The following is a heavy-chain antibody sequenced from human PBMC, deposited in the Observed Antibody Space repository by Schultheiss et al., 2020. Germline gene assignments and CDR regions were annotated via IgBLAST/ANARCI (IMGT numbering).Heavy chain of an antibody. D-gene: IGHD5-24*01. V-gene: IGHV3-23*01. J-gene: IGHJ4*02. CDR2: IGASGAGT. CDR1: GFTFSSYS. Sequence: GGSLRLSCAASGFTFSSYSMNWVRQAPGKGLEWVSAIGASGAGTYYADSVKGRFTISRDNSKNTLYLQMNSLRAEDTAVYYCAKDQERWLQFYTGDYWGQGTLVTVSS. CDR3: AKDQERWLQFYTGDY.